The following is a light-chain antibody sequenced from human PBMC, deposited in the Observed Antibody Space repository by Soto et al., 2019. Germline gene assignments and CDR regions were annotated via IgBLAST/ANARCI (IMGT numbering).Light chain of an antibody. CDR3: SSYAGSNTYV. CDR2: DVN. J-gene: IGLJ2*01. Sequence: QSALTQPPSASGSPGQSVTISCTGTIYDVGGSEHVSWYQQYPGKAPRLMIFDVNMRPSGVPDRFSGSKSGNTASLTVSGLQAEDEADYYCSSYAGSNTYVFGGGTKLTVL. CDR1: IYDVGGSEH. V-gene: IGLV2-8*01.